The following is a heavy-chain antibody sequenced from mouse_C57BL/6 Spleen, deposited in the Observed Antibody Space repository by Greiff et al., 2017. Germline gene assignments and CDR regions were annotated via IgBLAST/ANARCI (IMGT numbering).Heavy chain of an antibody. Sequence: QVQLQQPGAELVMPGASVKLSCKASGYTFTSYWMHWVKQRPGQGLEWIGEIDPSDSYTNYNQKFKGKFTLTVDKSSSTAYMQLSSLTSEVSAVYYCARSRDYGNYWFAYWGQGTLVTVSA. CDR1: GYTFTSYW. V-gene: IGHV1-69*01. CDR2: IDPSDSYT. D-gene: IGHD2-1*01. CDR3: ARSRDYGNYWFAY. J-gene: IGHJ3*01.